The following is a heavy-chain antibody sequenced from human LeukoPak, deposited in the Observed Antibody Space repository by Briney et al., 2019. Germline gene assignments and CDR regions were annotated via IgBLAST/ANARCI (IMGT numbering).Heavy chain of an antibody. CDR3: AREYSSSWYRGTLYFDY. CDR1: XGXXSSFA. J-gene: IGHJ4*02. CDR2: IIPILGIA. V-gene: IGHV1-69*04. D-gene: IGHD6-13*01. Sequence: AASVKVXXXXSXGXXSSFAISWVRQAPGRGLEWVGRIIPILGIANYAQKFQGRVTITADKSTSTAYMELSSLRSEDTAVYYCAREYSSSWYRGTLYFDYWGQGTLVTVSS.